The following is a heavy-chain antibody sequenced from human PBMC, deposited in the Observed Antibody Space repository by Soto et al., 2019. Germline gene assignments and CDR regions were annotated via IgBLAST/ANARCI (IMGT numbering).Heavy chain of an antibody. CDR3: GKILVGATGHTDAES. J-gene: IGHJ5*02. Sequence: PSETLSLTCIVSGGSVYSNGHYWGWIRQPPGKGLEWIGSIDNNGVTNYNSSLKSRVTISRDTSKNQFSLRLTSVTAADTAVYYCGKILVGATGHTDAESWGPGTLVTVSS. D-gene: IGHD2-15*01. V-gene: IGHV4-39*01. CDR2: IDNNGVT. CDR1: GGSVYSNGHY.